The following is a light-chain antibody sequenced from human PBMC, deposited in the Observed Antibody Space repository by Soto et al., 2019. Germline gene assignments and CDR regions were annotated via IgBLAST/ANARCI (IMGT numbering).Light chain of an antibody. J-gene: IGKJ4*01. Sequence: DIQMTQSPSSVSASVGDRVIITCRASQDLSRWLAWYQQKAGKAPQLLIYATSTLQSGVPSRFSGSGSGTEFTLTLSILQPEDFATYYFQQANSFPHTLGGGTRVEIK. CDR3: QQANSFPHT. CDR2: ATS. CDR1: QDLSRW. V-gene: IGKV1-12*01.